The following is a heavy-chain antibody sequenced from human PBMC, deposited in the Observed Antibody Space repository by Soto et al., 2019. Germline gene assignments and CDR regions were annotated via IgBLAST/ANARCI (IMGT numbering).Heavy chain of an antibody. CDR2: IHYSGTT. CDR1: GGSMRNYF. V-gene: IGHV4-59*01. D-gene: IGHD6-13*01. J-gene: IGHJ4*02. CDR3: AAGEASSRNLAPYYLDF. Sequence: XGTLSLTCTVSGGSMRNYFWTWIRQPPGKGLEWIGYIHYSGTTSFFPSYNPSLRSRVTISEDTSKNQFSLKLLSVTTADTAVYFCAAGEASSRNLAPYYLDFWGQGTLVTVSS.